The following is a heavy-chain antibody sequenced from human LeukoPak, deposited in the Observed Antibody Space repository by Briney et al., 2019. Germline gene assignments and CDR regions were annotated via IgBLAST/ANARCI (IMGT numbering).Heavy chain of an antibody. D-gene: IGHD3-22*01. CDR1: GYTFTAYH. CDR3: ARGTQIDSSVYYAGHFDY. CDR2: INPNDDST. V-gene: IGHV1-46*01. J-gene: IGHJ4*02. Sequence: ASVRVSCKASGYTFTAYHMHWVRQAPGQGLEWMGIINPNDDSTNYAQRFQGRVTMTRDRSTSTVYMELSSLRSEDTAVYYYARGTQIDSSVYYAGHFDYWGQGTLVTVSS.